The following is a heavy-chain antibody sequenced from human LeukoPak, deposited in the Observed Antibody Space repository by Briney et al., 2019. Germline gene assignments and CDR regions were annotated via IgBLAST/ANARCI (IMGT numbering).Heavy chain of an antibody. CDR1: GYTFITYG. V-gene: IGHV1-18*01. Sequence: ASVMVSCKASGYTFITYGISWVRQAPGQGLEWMGWISTYNGDTKYAQKFQGRVTMTTDTSTSTVYMELRSLRSDETAVYYCARGGQLELRGGHYYYYGMDVWGQGTRVTV. J-gene: IGHJ6*02. CDR2: ISTYNGDT. D-gene: IGHD1-7*01. CDR3: ARGGQLELRGGHYYYYGMDV.